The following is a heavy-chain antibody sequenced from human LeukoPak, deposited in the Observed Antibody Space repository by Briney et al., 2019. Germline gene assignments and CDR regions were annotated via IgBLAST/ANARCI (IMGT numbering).Heavy chain of an antibody. Sequence: ASVKVSCKASGGTFSSYAISWVRQAPGQGLEWMGGIIPIFGTANYAQKFQGRATITADESTSTAYMELSSLRSEDTAVYYCARFPWSGYCSSTSCSHWGQGTLVTVSS. CDR1: GGTFSSYA. CDR2: IIPIFGTA. D-gene: IGHD2-2*01. V-gene: IGHV1-69*13. J-gene: IGHJ4*02. CDR3: ARFPWSGYCSSTSCSH.